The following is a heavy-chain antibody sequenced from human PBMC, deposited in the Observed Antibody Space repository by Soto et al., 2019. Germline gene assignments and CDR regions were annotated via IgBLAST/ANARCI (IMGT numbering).Heavy chain of an antibody. CDR2: IYPGDSDT. J-gene: IGHJ6*02. V-gene: IGHV5-51*01. D-gene: IGHD3-10*01. CDR3: AGGGVRGVITRTRDYYGMDV. CDR1: GYGFTSYW. Sequence: GEALKISGKGCGYGFTSYWIGWVRQMTGKGLEWMGIIYPGDSDTRYSPSFQGQVTISADKSISTAYLQWSSLKASDTAMYYCAGGGVRGVITRTRDYYGMDVWGQGTTVTVSS.